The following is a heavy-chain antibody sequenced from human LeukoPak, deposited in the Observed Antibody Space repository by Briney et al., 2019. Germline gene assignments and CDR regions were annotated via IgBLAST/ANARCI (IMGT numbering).Heavy chain of an antibody. Sequence: LETLSLTCAVYGGSFSNYDWTWIRQPPGKGLEWIGEIHHSGRTNYNPSPKSRITISADTSKKQFSLRLSSVTAADTAGYYCARGRSRVTIFGVALNWLDSWGQGNLVTVPS. D-gene: IGHD3-3*01. V-gene: IGHV4-34*01. J-gene: IGHJ5*01. CDR1: GGSFSNYD. CDR3: ARGRSRVTIFGVALNWLDS. CDR2: IHHSGRT.